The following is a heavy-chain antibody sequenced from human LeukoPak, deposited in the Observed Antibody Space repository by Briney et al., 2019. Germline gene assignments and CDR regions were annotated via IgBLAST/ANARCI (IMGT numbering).Heavy chain of an antibody. V-gene: IGHV4-59*01. D-gene: IGHD2-15*01. CDR1: GGSISSYY. CDR2: IYYSGST. CDR3: ARGGGYCSGGGCYHFDY. J-gene: IGHJ4*02. Sequence: PSETLSLTCTVSGGSISSYYWSWIRQPPGKGLEWIGYIYYSGSTNYNPSLKSRVTISVDTSKNQFSLKVSSVTAADTAVYYCARGGGYCSGGGCYHFDYWGQGTLVTVSS.